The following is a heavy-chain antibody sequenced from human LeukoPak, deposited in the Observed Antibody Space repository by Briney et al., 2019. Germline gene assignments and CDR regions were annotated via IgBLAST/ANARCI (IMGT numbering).Heavy chain of an antibody. V-gene: IGHV3-23*01. CDR1: GFTFSSNA. D-gene: IGHD3-22*01. J-gene: IGHJ4*02. CDR3: ARARNNYDSSGYSALDY. CDR2: TSGSGGIT. Sequence: GGSLRLSCVASGFTFSSNAMSWVRQAPGKGLEWVALTSGSGGITYYADSVKGRFTISRDNSQSTLYLQMNSLRAEDTAMYYCARARNNYDSSGYSALDYWGQGTLVTVSS.